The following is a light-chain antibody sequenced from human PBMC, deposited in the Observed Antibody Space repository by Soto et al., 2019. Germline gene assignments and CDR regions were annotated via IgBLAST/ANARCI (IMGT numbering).Light chain of an antibody. CDR3: QQYNNWPRT. Sequence: EIVLTQSPGTLSLSPGARAPLSCRASQSLSSSYLAWYQQKPGQAPRLLIYGASSRATGIPARFSGGGSGTEFTLTISSLQSEDFAVYYCQQYNNWPRTFGQGTKVDIK. CDR2: GAS. J-gene: IGKJ1*01. CDR1: QSLSSSY. V-gene: IGKV3-15*01.